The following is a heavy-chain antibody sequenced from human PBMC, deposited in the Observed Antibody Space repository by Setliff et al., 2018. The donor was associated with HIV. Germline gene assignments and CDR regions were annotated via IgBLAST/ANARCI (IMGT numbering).Heavy chain of an antibody. CDR2: IDPSDSYT. CDR3: ARHVGYYYEGVFQH. V-gene: IGHV5-10-1*01. D-gene: IGHD3-22*01. Sequence: GESLKISCKGSGYTFTNYWITWVRQMPGKGLEWMGRIDPSDSYTNYSPSFQGHVTISADKSISTAYSQWSSLKASDTAMYYCARHVGYYYEGVFQHWGQGTLVTVSS. J-gene: IGHJ1*01. CDR1: GYTFTNYW.